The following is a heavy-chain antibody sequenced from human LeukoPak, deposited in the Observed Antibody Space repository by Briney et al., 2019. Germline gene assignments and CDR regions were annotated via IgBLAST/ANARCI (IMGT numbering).Heavy chain of an antibody. J-gene: IGHJ6*03. Sequence: GASVKVSCKASGGTFSSYAISWVRQAPGQGLEWVGGIIPIFGTANYAQKFQGRVTITADESTSTAYMELSSLRSEDTAVYYCASTTGRSYYYYYYMDVWGKGTTVTISS. CDR1: GGTFSSYA. CDR2: IIPIFGTA. CDR3: ASTTGRSYYYYYYMDV. V-gene: IGHV1-69*13. D-gene: IGHD1-1*01.